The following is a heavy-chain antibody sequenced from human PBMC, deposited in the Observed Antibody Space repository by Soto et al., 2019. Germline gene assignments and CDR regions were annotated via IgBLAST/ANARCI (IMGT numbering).Heavy chain of an antibody. V-gene: IGHV3-7*04. CDR2: IKQDGSEK. J-gene: IGHJ4*02. D-gene: IGHD4-17*01. Sequence: QPGWSLRLSCAASGFTFSSYWMSWVRQAPGKGLEWVANIKQDGSEKHYVDSVKGRFTISRDNAKNSLYLQVNSLRAEDTAVYYCARDLASTTIPNFWGQGTLVTVSS. CDR3: ARDLASTTIPNF. CDR1: GFTFSSYW.